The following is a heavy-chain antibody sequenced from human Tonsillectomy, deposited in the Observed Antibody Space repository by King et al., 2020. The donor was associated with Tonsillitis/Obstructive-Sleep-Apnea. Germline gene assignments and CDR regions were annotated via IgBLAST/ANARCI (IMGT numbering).Heavy chain of an antibody. CDR1: GYTFTSYY. V-gene: IGHV1-46*01. J-gene: IGHJ6*03. Sequence: QLVQSGAEVKKPGASVKVSCTTSGYTFTSYYIHWVRQAPGQGPEWMGIINPSGGSTSYAQKFQGRVTLTRDTSTSTVYMELSSLRSEDTAVYYCARDYPGYYYYYMDVWGKGTTVTVSS. CDR2: INPSGGST. CDR3: ARDYPGYYYYYMDV.